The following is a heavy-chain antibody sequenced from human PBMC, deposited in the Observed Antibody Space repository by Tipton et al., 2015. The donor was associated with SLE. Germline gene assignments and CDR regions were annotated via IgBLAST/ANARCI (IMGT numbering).Heavy chain of an antibody. CDR3: ARGDSSVSERGSFDV. V-gene: IGHV4-61*02. J-gene: IGHJ3*01. CDR2: IYTSGNA. CDR1: GGSIRSGSYY. Sequence: LRLSCTVSGGSIRSGSYYWSWIRQPTGKGLEWIGRIYTSGNANYNPSLKSRVTMSVDTSKNQISLNLSSVTAADTAVYYCARGDSSVSERGSFDVWGQGTMVTVSS. D-gene: IGHD2-15*01.